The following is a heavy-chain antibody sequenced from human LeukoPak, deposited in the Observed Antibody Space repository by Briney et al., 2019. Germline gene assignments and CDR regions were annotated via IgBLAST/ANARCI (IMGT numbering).Heavy chain of an antibody. J-gene: IGHJ4*02. CDR2: ISSSSSYI. CDR3: ARDPGRYCSGGSCDTGLDY. D-gene: IGHD2-15*01. CDR1: GFTFGSYS. V-gene: IGHV3-21*04. Sequence: AGGSLRLSCAASGFTFGSYSMNWVRQAPGKGLEWVSSISSSSSYIYYADSVKGRFTISRDNAKNSLYLQMNSLRAEDTAVYYCARDPGRYCSGGSCDTGLDYWGQGTLVTVSS.